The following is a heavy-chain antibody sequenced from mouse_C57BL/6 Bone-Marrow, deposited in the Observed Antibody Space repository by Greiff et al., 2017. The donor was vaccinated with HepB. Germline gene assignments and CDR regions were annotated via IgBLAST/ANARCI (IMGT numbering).Heavy chain of an antibody. J-gene: IGHJ4*01. CDR2: IYPRSGNT. V-gene: IGHV1-81*01. CDR1: GYTFTSYG. D-gene: IGHD2-4*01. CDR3: ARGDYPYAMDY. Sequence: VQLQQSGAELARPGASVKLSCKASGYTFTSYGISWVKQRTGQGLEWIGEIYPRSGNTYYNEKFKGKATLTAYKSSSTAYMELRSLTSEDSAVYFCARGDYPYAMDYWGQGTSVTVSS.